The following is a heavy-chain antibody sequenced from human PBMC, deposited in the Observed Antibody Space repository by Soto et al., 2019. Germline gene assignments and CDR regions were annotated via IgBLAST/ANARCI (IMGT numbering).Heavy chain of an antibody. Sequence: LQLQESGPGLVKPSETLSLTCTVSGGSISSSIYYWAWIRQPPGKGLEWIGSSYYSGSTYYNPSLNSRVTISVDTSKNQFSLKVRSVTAADTAVYYCARPESDYYLAIDDWGQGTLVTVSS. V-gene: IGHV4-39*01. D-gene: IGHD3-22*01. CDR2: SYYSGST. CDR1: GGSISSSIYY. CDR3: ARPESDYYLAIDD. J-gene: IGHJ4*02.